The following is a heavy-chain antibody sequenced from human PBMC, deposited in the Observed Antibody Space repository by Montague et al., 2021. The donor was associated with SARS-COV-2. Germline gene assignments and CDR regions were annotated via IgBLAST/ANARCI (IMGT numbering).Heavy chain of an antibody. CDR2: IYWDDDK. D-gene: IGHD2-15*01. J-gene: IGHJ4*02. Sequence: PALVKPTQTLTLTCTFSGFSLTTRGVGVGWIRQPPGKALEWLALIYWDDDKRYSPYLKNRLTITKDTSKNQVILTMTNMDPEDTATYYCARSARDFSGLNWYLVFDYWGQGNLITVSS. CDR1: GFSLTTRGVG. V-gene: IGHV2-5*02. CDR3: ARSARDFSGLNWYLVFDY.